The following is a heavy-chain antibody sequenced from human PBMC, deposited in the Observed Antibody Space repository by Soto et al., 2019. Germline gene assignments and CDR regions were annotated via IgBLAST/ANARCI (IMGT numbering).Heavy chain of an antibody. D-gene: IGHD1-1*01. Sequence: QVQLVQSGAEVKKPGASVKVSCKASGYTFTNYGVSWVRQAPGQGLEWMGLISAYNGNKNYAQKLQGRVTMTTDTSTSTAYMELRSLRADDTAVYYCARGPTQATTGGMDVWGQGTTVTVSS. CDR3: ARGPTQATTGGMDV. CDR1: GYTFTNYG. J-gene: IGHJ6*02. CDR2: ISAYNGNK. V-gene: IGHV1-18*01.